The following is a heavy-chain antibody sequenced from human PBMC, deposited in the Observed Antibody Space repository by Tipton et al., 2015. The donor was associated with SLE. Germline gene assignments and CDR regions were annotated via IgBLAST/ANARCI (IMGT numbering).Heavy chain of an antibody. V-gene: IGHV4-38-2*01. J-gene: IGHJ2*01. D-gene: IGHD3-22*01. CDR2: IYHSGST. Sequence: TLSLTCAVSGYSISSGYYWGWIRQPPGKGLEWIGSIYHSGSTYYNPSLKSRVTISVDTSKNQLSLKLGSVTAADTAVYYCASAVVVNNDWYFDLWGRGTLVTVSS. CDR3: ASAVVVNNDWYFDL. CDR1: GYSISSGYY.